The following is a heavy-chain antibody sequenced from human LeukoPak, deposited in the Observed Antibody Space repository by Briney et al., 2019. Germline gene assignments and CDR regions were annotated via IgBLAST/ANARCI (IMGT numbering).Heavy chain of an antibody. CDR2: MNPNSGNT. V-gene: IGHV1-8*01. CDR3: ARILVYAYYYYYGMDV. CDR1: GNTFTSYD. D-gene: IGHD2-8*01. Sequence: ASVKVSCKASGNTFTSYDINWVRQATGQGLEWMGWMNPNSGNTGYAQKFQGRVTMTRNTSISTAYMELSSLRSEDTAVYYCARILVYAYYYYYGMDVWGQGTTVTVSS. J-gene: IGHJ6*02.